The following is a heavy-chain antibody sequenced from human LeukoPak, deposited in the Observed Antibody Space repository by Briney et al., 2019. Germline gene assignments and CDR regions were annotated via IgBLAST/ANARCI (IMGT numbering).Heavy chain of an antibody. CDR1: GFTFSSYA. J-gene: IGHJ4*02. Sequence: PGGSLRLSCAASGFTFSSYAMSWFRQAPGKGLEWVSAISGSGGSTYYADSVKGRFTIPRDNSKNTLYLQMNSLRAEDTAVYYCAKEGNWNYAQPFDYWGQGTLVTVSS. CDR3: AKEGNWNYAQPFDY. V-gene: IGHV3-23*01. CDR2: ISGSGGST. D-gene: IGHD1-7*01.